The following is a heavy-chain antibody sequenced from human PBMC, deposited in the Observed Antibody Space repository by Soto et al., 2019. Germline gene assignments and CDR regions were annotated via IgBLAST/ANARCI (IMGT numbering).Heavy chain of an antibody. CDR2: IYYSGST. D-gene: IGHD4-17*01. J-gene: IGHJ4*02. V-gene: IGHV4-59*08. CDR3: AKHHGDFNYFAY. Sequence: SETLSLTCTVSGGSISSYYWSWIRQPPGKGLEWIGYIYYSGSTNYNPSLKSRVTISVDTSKNQFSLKLSSVTAADTAVYYCAKHHGDFNYFAYWGKGTLVPVPS. CDR1: GGSISSYY.